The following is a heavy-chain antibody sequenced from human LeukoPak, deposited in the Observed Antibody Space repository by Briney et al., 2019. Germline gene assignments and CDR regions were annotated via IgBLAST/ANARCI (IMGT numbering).Heavy chain of an antibody. CDR2: SSGNGGST. CDR3: ARDSNWNNGGFDY. D-gene: IGHD1/OR15-1a*01. V-gene: IGHV3-23*01. J-gene: IGHJ4*02. Sequence: PGGSLRLSCAASGFTFDDYAMHWVRQAPGKGLEWVSTSSGNGGSTYYGDSVKGRFTISRDNVKNTLHLQMSSLRAEDTAVYYCARDSNWNNGGFDYWGQGTLVTVSA. CDR1: GFTFDDYA.